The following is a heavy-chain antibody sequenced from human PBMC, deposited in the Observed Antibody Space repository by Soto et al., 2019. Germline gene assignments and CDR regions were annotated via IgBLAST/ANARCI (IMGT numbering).Heavy chain of an antibody. D-gene: IGHD1-26*01. CDR1: GGSFSGYY. CDR2: INHSGST. Sequence: SETLSLTCAVYGGSFSGYYWSWIRQPPGKGLEWIGEINHSGSTNYNPSLKSRVTISVDTSKNQFSLKLSSVAAADTAVYYCATSVLLGSWETKWGQGTLVTVSS. J-gene: IGHJ4*01. CDR3: ATSVLLGSWETK. V-gene: IGHV4-34*01.